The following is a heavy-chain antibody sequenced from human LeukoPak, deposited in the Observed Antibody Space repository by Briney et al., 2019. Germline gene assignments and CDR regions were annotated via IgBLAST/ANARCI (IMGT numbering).Heavy chain of an antibody. J-gene: IGHJ4*02. CDR2: IYTSGST. D-gene: IGHD3-3*01. CDR3: ARGYYDFWSGYPYYFDY. CDR1: GGSISSGSYY. V-gene: IGHV4-61*02. Sequence: PSETLSLTCTVSGGSISSGSYYWSWIRQPAGKGLEWIGRIYTSGSTNYNPSLKSRVTISVDTSKNQFSLKLSSVTAADTAVYYCARGYYDFWSGYPYYFDYWGQGTLVTVSS.